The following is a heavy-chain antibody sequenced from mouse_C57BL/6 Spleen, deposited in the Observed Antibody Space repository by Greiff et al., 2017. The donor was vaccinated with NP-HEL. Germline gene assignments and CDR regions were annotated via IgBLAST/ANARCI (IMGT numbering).Heavy chain of an antibody. CDR2: IYPGDGDT. CDR1: GYAFSSSW. J-gene: IGHJ3*01. D-gene: IGHD3-3*01. CDR3: ASLGDVAY. V-gene: IGHV1-82*01. Sequence: VQLQQSGPELVKPGASVKISCKASGYAFSSSWMNWVKQRPGKGLEWIGRIYPGDGDTNYNGKFKGKATLTADKSSSTAYMQLSSLTSEDSAVYFCASLGDVAYWGQGTLVTVSA.